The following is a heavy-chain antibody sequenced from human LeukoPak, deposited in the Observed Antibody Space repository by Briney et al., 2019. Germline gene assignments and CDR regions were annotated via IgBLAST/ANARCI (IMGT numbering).Heavy chain of an antibody. CDR1: GFTFSSYG. D-gene: IGHD2-21*01. CDR3: ARDKDGGYCVDY. CDR2: ISYDGSNK. J-gene: IGHJ4*02. Sequence: GGSLRLSCAASGFTFSSYGMHWVRQAPGKGLEWVAVISYDGSNKYYADSVKGRFTISRDNAKNSLYLQMNSLRDEDTAVYYCARDKDGGYCVDYWGQGTLVTVSS. V-gene: IGHV3-30*03.